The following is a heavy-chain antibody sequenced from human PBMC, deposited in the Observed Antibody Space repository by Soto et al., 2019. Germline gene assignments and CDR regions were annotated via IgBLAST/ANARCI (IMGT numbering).Heavy chain of an antibody. CDR1: GFTFSSYA. Sequence: GGSLRLSCAASGFTFSSYAMSWVRQAPGKGLEWVSAISGSGGSTYYADSVKGRFTISRDNSKNTLYLQMNSLRAEDTAVYYCAKDGGSGYSRANYYGMDVWGQGTTVTVSS. CDR3: AKDGGSGYSRANYYGMDV. J-gene: IGHJ6*02. CDR2: ISGSGGST. D-gene: IGHD6-13*01. V-gene: IGHV3-23*01.